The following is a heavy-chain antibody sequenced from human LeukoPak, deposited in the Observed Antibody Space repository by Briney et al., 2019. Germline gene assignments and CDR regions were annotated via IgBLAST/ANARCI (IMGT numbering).Heavy chain of an antibody. CDR1: GFTFTSYS. V-gene: IGHV3-7*03. D-gene: IGHD3-22*01. CDR2: IKGDGSYK. CDR3: ATSADSSGND. Sequence: GGSLRLSCAASGFTFTSYSMSWVRQAPGKGLEWVANIKGDGSYKYYVDSVKGRFTISRDNAKSSVYLQMNTLRAEDTAVYYCATSADSSGNDWGQGTLVTVSS. J-gene: IGHJ4*02.